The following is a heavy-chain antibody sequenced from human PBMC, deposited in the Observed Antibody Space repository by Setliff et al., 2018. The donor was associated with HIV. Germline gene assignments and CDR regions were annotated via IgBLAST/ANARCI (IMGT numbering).Heavy chain of an antibody. J-gene: IGHJ6*04. D-gene: IGHD3-10*01. CDR1: GFTFSSYS. Sequence: GGSLRLSCAASGFTFSSYSMNWVRQAPGKGLEWVAVIWYDGSNEYYGDSAKGRFTIYRDNSKNTLYLQMNSLRAEDTAVYYCARDRVESLWSGELNYMDVWGKGTTVTVSS. CDR2: IWYDGSNE. CDR3: ARDRVESLWSGELNYMDV. V-gene: IGHV3-33*08.